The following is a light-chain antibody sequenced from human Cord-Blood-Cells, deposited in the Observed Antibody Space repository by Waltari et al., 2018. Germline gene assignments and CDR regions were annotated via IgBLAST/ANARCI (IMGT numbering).Light chain of an antibody. CDR2: AAS. CDR1: QRISRY. CDR3: QQSYSTPPYT. Sequence: DIQLTQSPSSLSASVGDRVTITCRPSQRISRYLNWYQQKPGKAPKLLFYAASILQSGVPSRFSGSGSGTDFTLTISSLQPEDFATYYCQQSYSTPPYTFGQGTKLEIK. J-gene: IGKJ2*01. V-gene: IGKV1-39*01.